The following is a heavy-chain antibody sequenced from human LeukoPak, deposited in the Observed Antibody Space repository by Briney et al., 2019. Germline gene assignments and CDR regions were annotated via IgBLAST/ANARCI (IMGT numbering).Heavy chain of an antibody. J-gene: IGHJ4*02. V-gene: IGHV4-61*01. CDR1: GGSISSSSYY. CDR2: IYYNGST. CDR3: ARVIRPGSGGYNFDY. Sequence: SETLSLTCTVSGGSISSSSYYWSWIRQPPGKGLEWIGYIYYNGSTNYNPSLKSRVTISVDTSKNQFSLKLSSVTAADTAVYYCARVIRPGSGGYNFDYWGQGTLVTVSS. D-gene: IGHD3-10*01.